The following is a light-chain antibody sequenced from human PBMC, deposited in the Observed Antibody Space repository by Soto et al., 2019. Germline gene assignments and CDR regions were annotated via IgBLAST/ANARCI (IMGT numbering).Light chain of an antibody. V-gene: IGLV1-44*01. Sequence: QSVLTQPPSASGTPGQRVTISCSGSSSNIGSNTVNWYQQFPGSAPQLLLYNTNQRPSGVPGRFSGSKSGTSASLAISGLXSEXXAXXXCAAWXGXLDVVLFGGGTKLTVL. CDR1: SSNIGSNT. CDR3: AAWXGXLDVVL. CDR2: NTN. J-gene: IGLJ2*01.